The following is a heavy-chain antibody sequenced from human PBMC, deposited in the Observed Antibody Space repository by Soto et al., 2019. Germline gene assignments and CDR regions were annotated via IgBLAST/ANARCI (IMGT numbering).Heavy chain of an antibody. V-gene: IGHV4-30-4*01. D-gene: IGHD5-12*01. J-gene: IGHJ4*02. CDR2: IYDSGSS. CDR1: GASISSGDYF. CDR3: AREKGYISGPKNFDY. Sequence: NPSETLSLTCTVSGASISSGDYFWSWIRQSPGKGLEWIGYIYDSGSSYYNPSLKSRVTMSVDTSKNQFSLKLRSVTAADTAVYYCAREKGYISGPKNFDYWGQGTLGTVSS.